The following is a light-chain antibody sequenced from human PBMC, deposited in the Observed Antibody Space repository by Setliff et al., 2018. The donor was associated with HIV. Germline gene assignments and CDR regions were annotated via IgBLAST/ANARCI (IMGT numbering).Light chain of an antibody. CDR1: QGISRY. J-gene: IGKJ1*01. CDR3: QYYNSVPTWT. V-gene: IGKV1-27*01. Sequence: DVQMTQSPSSLSASVGDRVSITCRASQGISRYVAWYQQKPGKVPKVLAYAASTLHSGVPSRFSGSGSGTDFTLTISSLQPEDVATYYCQYYNSVPTWTFGQGTKVDIK. CDR2: AAS.